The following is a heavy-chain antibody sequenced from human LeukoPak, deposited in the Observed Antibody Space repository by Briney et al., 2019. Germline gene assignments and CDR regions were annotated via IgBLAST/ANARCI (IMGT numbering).Heavy chain of an antibody. D-gene: IGHD3-10*01. CDR2: IYYSGGT. CDR1: GGSISSYY. CDR3: AGRRGYYFDY. V-gene: IGHV4-59*01. Sequence: SETPSLTCTVSGGSISSYYWSWIRQPPGKGLEWIGYIYYSGGTNYNPSLKSRVTISVDTSKNQFSLKLSSVTAADTAVYYCAGRRGYYFDYWGQGTLVTVSS. J-gene: IGHJ4*02.